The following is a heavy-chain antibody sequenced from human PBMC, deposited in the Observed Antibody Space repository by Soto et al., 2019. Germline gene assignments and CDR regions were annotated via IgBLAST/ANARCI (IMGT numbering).Heavy chain of an antibody. Sequence: GGSLRLSCTASGFTFGDYAVSWFRQSPGKGLEWVGLIRSKAYGCATESAAPVKGRFTISRDDSKSIAYPQMNSLKTEDTSEYYCTRLALFTISRGRRYWIDPWGQGTLVTVSS. D-gene: IGHD3-9*01. CDR1: GFTFGDYA. CDR2: IRSKAYGCAT. CDR3: TRLALFTISRGRRYWIDP. J-gene: IGHJ5*02. V-gene: IGHV3-49*03.